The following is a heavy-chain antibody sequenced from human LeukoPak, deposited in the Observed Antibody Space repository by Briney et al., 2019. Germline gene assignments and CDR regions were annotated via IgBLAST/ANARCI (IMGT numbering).Heavy chain of an antibody. D-gene: IGHD6-19*01. Sequence: GGSLRLSCAASGFSFSNYIMTWVRQAPGKGLEWVSSISSSSSYIYYADSVKGRFTISRDNAKNSLYLQMNSLRAEDTAVYYCARDRSSGWFDYWGQGTLVTVSS. CDR3: ARDRSSGWFDY. CDR2: ISSSSSYI. CDR1: GFSFSNYI. V-gene: IGHV3-21*01. J-gene: IGHJ4*02.